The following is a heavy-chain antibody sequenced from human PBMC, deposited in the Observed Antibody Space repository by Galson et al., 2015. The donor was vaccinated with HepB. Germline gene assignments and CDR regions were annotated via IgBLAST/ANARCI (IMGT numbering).Heavy chain of an antibody. V-gene: IGHV4-39*07. CDR2: IYYSGST. CDR3: ARDLGSYSTQDAFDI. Sequence: SEPLSLTCTVSGGSISSSSYYWGWIRQPPGKGLEWIGSIYYSGSTYYNPSLKSRVTISVDTSKNQFSLKLSSVTAADTAVYYRARDLGSYSTQDAFDIWGQGTMVTVSS. D-gene: IGHD1-26*01. CDR1: GGSISSSSYY. J-gene: IGHJ3*02.